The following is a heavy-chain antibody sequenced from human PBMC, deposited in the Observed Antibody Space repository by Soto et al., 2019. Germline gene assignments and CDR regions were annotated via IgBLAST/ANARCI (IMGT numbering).Heavy chain of an antibody. V-gene: IGHV3-30-3*01. Sequence: GGSLRLSCVASGFTFSNYGMHWVRQAQGQGLERVAVISYDGSNRYYADSVKGRFTISRDNSKHTLYLQMNSLITEAAAVYYCARDLCESDFWSGYYTTSYGMDVWGQGTTVTVSS. CDR3: ARDLCESDFWSGYYTTSYGMDV. CDR2: ISYDGSNR. CDR1: GFTFSNYG. D-gene: IGHD3-3*01. J-gene: IGHJ6*02.